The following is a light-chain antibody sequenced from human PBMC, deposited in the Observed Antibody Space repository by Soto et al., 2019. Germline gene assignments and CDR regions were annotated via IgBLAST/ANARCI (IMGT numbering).Light chain of an antibody. J-gene: IGLJ1*01. CDR3: SSYTSGSTFV. CDR1: SSDVGSYNY. Sequence: HSVLTQPASVSGSPGQSISISCTGSSSDVGSYNYVSWYQQHPGKAPKLLISEVSNRPSGVSNRFSGSKSDNTASLTISGLQAEDEADYYCSSYTSGSTFVFGTGTKLTVL. V-gene: IGLV2-14*01. CDR2: EVS.